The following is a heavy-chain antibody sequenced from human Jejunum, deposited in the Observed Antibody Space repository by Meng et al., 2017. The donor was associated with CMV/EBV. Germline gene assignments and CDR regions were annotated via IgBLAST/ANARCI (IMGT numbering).Heavy chain of an antibody. CDR3: ARGAPPDY. CDR2: ISAYDGNA. J-gene: IGHJ4*02. V-gene: IGHV1-18*01. Sequence: VSSKASGYTLTSYGINWVRQAPGQGLEWMGWISAYDGNAYFAQKFQGRVTMTRDTSTSTGYMELRSLRSDDTAVYYCARGAPPDYWGQGTLVTVSS. CDR1: GYTLTSYG.